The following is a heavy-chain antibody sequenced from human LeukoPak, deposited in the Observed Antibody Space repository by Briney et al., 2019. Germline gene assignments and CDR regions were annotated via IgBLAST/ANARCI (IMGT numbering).Heavy chain of an antibody. D-gene: IGHD3-10*01. J-gene: IGHJ4*02. V-gene: IGHV4-59*01. Sequence: PSETLSLTCTVSGGSISSYYWSWIRQPPGKGLEWIGYIYYSGSTNYKPSLKSRVTISVDTSKNQFSLKLSSVTAADTAVYYCARVGYFGSGNYYNDRGAFDYWGQGTLVTVSS. CDR2: IYYSGST. CDR1: GGSISSYY. CDR3: ARVGYFGSGNYYNDRGAFDY.